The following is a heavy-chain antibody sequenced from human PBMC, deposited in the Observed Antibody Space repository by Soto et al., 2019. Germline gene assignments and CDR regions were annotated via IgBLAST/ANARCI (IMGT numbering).Heavy chain of an antibody. V-gene: IGHV3-30-3*01. J-gene: IGHJ4*02. CDR1: GFTFSSYA. CDR3: ERSSGADAPGY. CDR2: ISYDGSNK. D-gene: IGHD3-10*01. Sequence: PGGSLRLSCAASGFTFSSYAMHWVRQAPGKGLEWVAVISYDGSNKYYADSVKGRFTISRDNSKNTLYLQMNSLRAEDTAVYYCERSSGADAPGYWGQGTLVTVSS.